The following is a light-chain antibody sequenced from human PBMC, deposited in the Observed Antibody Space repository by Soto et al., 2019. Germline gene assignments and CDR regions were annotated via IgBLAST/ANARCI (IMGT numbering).Light chain of an antibody. CDR1: QSVSSN. CDR3: LQDINYPWT. Sequence: EIVMTQSPATLSVSPWERATLSCRASQSVSSNLAWYQQKPGQAPRLLIYGASTRATGIPDRFSGSGSGTEFTLTISSLQSEDSATYYCLQDINYPWTFGQGTKVDIK. CDR2: GAS. V-gene: IGKV3-15*01. J-gene: IGKJ1*01.